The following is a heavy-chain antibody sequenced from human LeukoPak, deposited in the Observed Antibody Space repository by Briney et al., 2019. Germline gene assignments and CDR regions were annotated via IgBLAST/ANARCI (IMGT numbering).Heavy chain of an antibody. D-gene: IGHD1-26*01. CDR3: ERKREGPATGIDC. V-gene: IGHV4-39*07. CDR1: GHSISNIRSY. CDR2: IYYTTGST. J-gene: IGHJ4*02. Sequence: PSETLSLTCTVSGHSISNIRSYWVWLRQPPGKGLEWFGNIYYTTGSTNYNPSLTSRVTISIDMSKNQCSLSLTSVTAADTAVYYCERKREGPATGIDCWGQGTLVTVSS.